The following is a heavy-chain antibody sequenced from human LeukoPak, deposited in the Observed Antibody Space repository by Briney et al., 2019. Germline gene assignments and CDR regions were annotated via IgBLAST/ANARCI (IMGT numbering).Heavy chain of an antibody. Sequence: GGSLRLSCAASGFTFSSYAMSWVRQAPGKGLEWVSAISGSGGSTYYADSVKGRSTISRDNSKNTLYLQMNSLRAEDTAVYYCAKDRWNYYDSSGYYYYDYWGQGTLVTVSS. V-gene: IGHV3-23*01. CDR2: ISGSGGST. D-gene: IGHD3-22*01. CDR3: AKDRWNYYDSSGYYYYDY. J-gene: IGHJ4*02. CDR1: GFTFSSYA.